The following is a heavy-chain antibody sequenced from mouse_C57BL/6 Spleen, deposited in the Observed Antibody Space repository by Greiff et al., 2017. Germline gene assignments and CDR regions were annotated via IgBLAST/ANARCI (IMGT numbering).Heavy chain of an antibody. Sequence: DVQLVESGGGLVQPGGSLSLSCAASGFTFTDYYMSWVRQPPGKALEWLGFIRNKANGYTTEYSASVKGRFTISRDNSQSILYLQMNALRAEDSATYYCASPDGSSFYYAMDYWGQGTSVTVSS. V-gene: IGHV7-3*01. CDR1: GFTFTDYY. CDR2: IRNKANGYTT. CDR3: ASPDGSSFYYAMDY. D-gene: IGHD1-1*01. J-gene: IGHJ4*01.